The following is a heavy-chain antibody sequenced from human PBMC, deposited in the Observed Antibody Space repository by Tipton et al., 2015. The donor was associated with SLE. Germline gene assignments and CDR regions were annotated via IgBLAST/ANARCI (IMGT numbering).Heavy chain of an antibody. CDR2: VYYSGST. V-gene: IGHV4-39*07. D-gene: IGHD1-26*01. CDR3: ARIYSGSYFAPDDF. CDR1: GVSIRDTSYY. J-gene: IGHJ4*02. Sequence: TLSLTCSASGVSIRDTSYYWGWIRQPPGKGLELIGTVYYSGSTYYNPSLERRLTISIDTPKNEFSLRLRSVTAADTAVYFCARIYSGSYFAPDDFWGQGTLVTVSS.